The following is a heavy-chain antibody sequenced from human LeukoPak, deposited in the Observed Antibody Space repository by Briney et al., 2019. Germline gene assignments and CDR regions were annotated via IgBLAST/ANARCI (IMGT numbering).Heavy chain of an antibody. CDR3: ARGGLGGAADY. Sequence: PSETLSLTCTVSGYSISSGYYWGWIRQPPGKGLEWIGSIYHSGSTYYNPSLKSRVTISVDTSKNQFSLKLSSVTAADTAVYYCARGGLGGAADYWGQGTLVTVSS. D-gene: IGHD1-26*01. V-gene: IGHV4-38-2*02. J-gene: IGHJ4*02. CDR1: GYSISSGYY. CDR2: IYHSGST.